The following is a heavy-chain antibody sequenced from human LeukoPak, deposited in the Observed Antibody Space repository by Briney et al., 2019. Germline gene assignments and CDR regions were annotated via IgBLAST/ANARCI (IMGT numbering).Heavy chain of an antibody. V-gene: IGHV3-21*01. D-gene: IGHD6-13*01. Sequence: GGSLRLSCAASGFTFSTYSMNWVRQAPGKGLEWLSSITRSSYIYYADSVKGRFTISRDNAKNSLYLQMNSLRAEDTAVYYCVRGAYSSSWLNFDFWGQGTPITVSS. CDR1: GFTFSTYS. J-gene: IGHJ4*02. CDR2: ITRSSYI. CDR3: VRGAYSSSWLNFDF.